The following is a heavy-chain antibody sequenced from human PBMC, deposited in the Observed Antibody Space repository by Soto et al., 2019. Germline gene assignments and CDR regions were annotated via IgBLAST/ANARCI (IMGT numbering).Heavy chain of an antibody. V-gene: IGHV3-11*06. J-gene: IGHJ5*02. CDR3: ARDRAQEYNWNPDWFDP. CDR2: IGGNSAYK. Sequence: QVQLVESGGGLVKPGGSLRLSCAASGFSFSDSYMSWIRQVPGKGLEWLSYIGGNSAYKNYADSVRGRFTISRDNAKNSLYLQMNSLRAEDTAVYYCARDRAQEYNWNPDWFDPWGQGTLVTVSS. CDR1: GFSFSDSY. D-gene: IGHD1-20*01.